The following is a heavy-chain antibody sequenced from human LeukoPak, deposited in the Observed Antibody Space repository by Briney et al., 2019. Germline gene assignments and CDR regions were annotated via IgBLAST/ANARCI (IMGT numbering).Heavy chain of an antibody. CDR1: GGSFSGYY. D-gene: IGHD6-13*01. Sequence: SETLSLTCAVYGGSFSGYYWSWIRQPPGKGLEWIGEINHSGSTNYNPSLKSRVTISVDTPKNQFSLKLSSVTAADTAVYYCARGRGSSWYLYYYYYGMDVWGQGTTVTVSS. CDR3: ARGRGSSWYLYYYYYGMDV. CDR2: INHSGST. V-gene: IGHV4-34*01. J-gene: IGHJ6*02.